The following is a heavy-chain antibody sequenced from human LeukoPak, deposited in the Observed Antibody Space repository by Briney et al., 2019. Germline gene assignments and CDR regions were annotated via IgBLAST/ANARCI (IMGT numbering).Heavy chain of an antibody. J-gene: IGHJ4*02. CDR3: ARGWTPSLPPDY. CDR2: IYYSGST. V-gene: IGHV4-59*01. D-gene: IGHD3/OR15-3a*01. Sequence: PSETLSLTCTVSGGSISSYYWSWIRQPPGEGLEWFGYIYYSGSTNYNPSLMSRVTISVDTSKNQFSLKLSSVTASDTAVYYCARGWTPSLPPDYWGQGTLVTVSS. CDR1: GGSISSYY.